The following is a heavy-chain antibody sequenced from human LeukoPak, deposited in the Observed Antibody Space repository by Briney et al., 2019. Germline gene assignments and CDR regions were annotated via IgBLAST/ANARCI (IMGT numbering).Heavy chain of an antibody. Sequence: GGSLRLSCAASGFTFSSYAMSWVRQAPGKGLEWVSGLSGSGGSTYYADSVEGRFTISRDNSKNTLYLQMNNLRDEDTAVYYCAKDRRSGGSCHDYWGQGTLVTVSS. J-gene: IGHJ4*02. D-gene: IGHD2-15*01. CDR2: LSGSGGST. V-gene: IGHV3-23*01. CDR3: AKDRRSGGSCHDY. CDR1: GFTFSSYA.